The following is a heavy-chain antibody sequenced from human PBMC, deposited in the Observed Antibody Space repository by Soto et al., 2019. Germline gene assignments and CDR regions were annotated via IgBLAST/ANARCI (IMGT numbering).Heavy chain of an antibody. CDR3: ARDLHLWGGS. Sequence: SETLSLTCTVSGDSISDYYWSWFRQPPGKGLEWIGYLSYSGTTNYNPSLKSRVTISVDTSKNQFSLKLSSVTAADTAVYYCARDLHLWGGSWGQGTLVTVSS. V-gene: IGHV4-59*12. J-gene: IGHJ5*02. D-gene: IGHD3-10*01. CDR1: GDSISDYY. CDR2: LSYSGTT.